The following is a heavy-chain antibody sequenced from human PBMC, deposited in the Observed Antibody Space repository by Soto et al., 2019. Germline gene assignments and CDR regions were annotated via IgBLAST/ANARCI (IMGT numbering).Heavy chain of an antibody. D-gene: IGHD2-15*01. CDR1: GFTFSSYG. J-gene: IGHJ6*02. Sequence: GGSLRLSCAASGFTFSSYGMHWVRQAPGKGLEWVAVISYDGSNKYYADSVKGRFTISRDNSKNTLYLQMNSLRAEDTAVYYCAKDRYCSGGSCYLWHYYGMEVWGQGTTVTVSS. CDR2: ISYDGSNK. CDR3: AKDRYCSGGSCYLWHYYGMEV. V-gene: IGHV3-30*18.